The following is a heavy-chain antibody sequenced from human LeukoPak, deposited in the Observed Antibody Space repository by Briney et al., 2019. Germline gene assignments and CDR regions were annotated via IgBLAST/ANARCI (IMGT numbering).Heavy chain of an antibody. J-gene: IGHJ5*02. D-gene: IGHD2-2*01. CDR1: GYTFTGYY. V-gene: IGHV1-2*02. CDR2: INPNSGGT. Sequence: ASVKVSCKASGYTFTGYYMHWVRQAPGQGLEWMGWINPNSGGTNYAQKFQGRVTMTRDTSISTANMELGRLRSDDTAVYYCARDEYCSSTSCFDWFDPWGQGTLVTVSS. CDR3: ARDEYCSSTSCFDWFDP.